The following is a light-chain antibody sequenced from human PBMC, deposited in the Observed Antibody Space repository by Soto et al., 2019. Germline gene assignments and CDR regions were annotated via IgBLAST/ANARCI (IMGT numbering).Light chain of an antibody. J-gene: IGKJ4*01. V-gene: IGKV3-11*01. CDR3: QEDTNWPQLT. CDR2: GAS. CDR1: QIVSSF. Sequence: EIVLTQSPATLSLSPGEXATLSCRASQIVSSFLAWYQQKPGQAPRLLIYGASNRATGIPSRFSGSGSGTDFTLTISSLEPEDFAVYYCQEDTNWPQLTFGGGTKVDIK.